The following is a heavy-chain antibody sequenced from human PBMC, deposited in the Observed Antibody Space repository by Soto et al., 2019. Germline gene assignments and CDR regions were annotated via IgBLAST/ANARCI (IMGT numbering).Heavy chain of an antibody. Sequence: SVKVSCKASGGTFSSYAISWVRQAPGQGLEWMGGIIPIFGTANYAQKFQGRVTITADESTSTAYMELSSLRSEDTAVYYCARATVIIKGDAFDIWGQGTMVTVSS. J-gene: IGHJ3*02. D-gene: IGHD4-4*01. CDR3: ARATVIIKGDAFDI. CDR1: GGTFSSYA. V-gene: IGHV1-69*13. CDR2: IIPIFGTA.